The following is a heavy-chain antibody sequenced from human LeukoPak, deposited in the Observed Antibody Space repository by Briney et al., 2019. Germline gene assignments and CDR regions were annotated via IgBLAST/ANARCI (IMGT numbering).Heavy chain of an antibody. D-gene: IGHD2-2*01. CDR1: GGSISSYY. CDR3: ARGYQLSLFPD. J-gene: IGHJ4*02. V-gene: IGHV4-59*01. CDR2: IYYSGST. Sequence: SETLSLTCTVSGGSISSYYWSWIRQPPGKGLEWIGYIYYSGSTNYNPSLKSRVTISVDTSKNQFSLKLSSVTAADTAVYYCARGYQLSLFPDWGQGTLVTVSS.